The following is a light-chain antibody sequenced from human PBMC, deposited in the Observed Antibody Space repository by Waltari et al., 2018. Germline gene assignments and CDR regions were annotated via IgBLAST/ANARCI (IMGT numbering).Light chain of an antibody. CDR3: QQSYDFPWT. CDR2: ATS. CDR1: QSINNY. J-gene: IGKJ1*01. V-gene: IGKV1-39*01. Sequence: DIQMTQSPSSLSASVGDRVTITCRASQSINNYLNWYQQKSGKAPKLLIYATSNLQSGVPSRFSGGTSGTDFTLTISGVQPEDFATYYCQQSYDFPWTFGQGTKVEMK.